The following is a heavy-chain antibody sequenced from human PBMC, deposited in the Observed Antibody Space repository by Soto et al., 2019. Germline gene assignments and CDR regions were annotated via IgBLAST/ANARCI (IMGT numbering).Heavy chain of an antibody. D-gene: IGHD3-9*01. V-gene: IGHV3-30*03. J-gene: IGHJ5*02. CDR2: ISSDGRNE. CDR1: GFSFSHYG. CDR3: ARGGRARYYDILVWFDP. Sequence: PGGTLRLSCTASGFSFSHYGIHWVRPAPGKGLERVALISSDGRNEYYAESVKGRFTISRDNSKNTPYLQMNSLTAEDTAVYYCARGGRARYYDILVWFDPWGQGTLVTVSS.